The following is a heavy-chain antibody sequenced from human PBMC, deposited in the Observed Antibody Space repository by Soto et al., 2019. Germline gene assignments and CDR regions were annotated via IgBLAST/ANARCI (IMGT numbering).Heavy chain of an antibody. J-gene: IGHJ4*02. CDR2: INHSGST. CDR3: ARVVTIRDEPYKDYFNS. Sequence: NPSETLSLTCAVCGGSFSGSYCSWIRQSPGKGLEWIGEINHSGSTNQDPSLKSRVTISVDTSKNKFSLMGRSVSAAEMAVYYGARVVTIRDEPYKDYFNSWRQGTRVTVGS. D-gene: IGHD4-17*01. V-gene: IGHV4-34*01. CDR1: GGSFSGSY.